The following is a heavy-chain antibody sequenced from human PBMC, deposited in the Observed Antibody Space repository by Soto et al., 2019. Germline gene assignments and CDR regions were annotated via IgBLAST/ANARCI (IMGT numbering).Heavy chain of an antibody. J-gene: IGHJ6*03. Sequence: SETLSLTCAVYGGSFSGYYLSWIRQPPGKGLERNGEINHSGSTNYNPSIKSRVTISIDTSKNKFSIRLRYVTAADTAVYYCAREGTYCSGGSCYRTRIFYRDVWGKGT. D-gene: IGHD2-15*01. V-gene: IGHV4-34*01. CDR3: AREGTYCSGGSCYRTRIFYRDV. CDR1: GGSFSGYY. CDR2: INHSGST.